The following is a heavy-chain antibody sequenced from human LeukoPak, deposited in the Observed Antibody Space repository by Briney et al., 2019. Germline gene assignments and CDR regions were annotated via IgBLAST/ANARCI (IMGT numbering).Heavy chain of an antibody. V-gene: IGHV1-18*04. D-gene: IGHD4/OR15-4a*01. J-gene: IGHJ4*02. CDR1: GYTFTGYY. Sequence: ASVKVSCKASGYTFTGYYMHWVRQAPGQGLEWMGWISAYNGNTNYAQKLQGRVTMTTDTSTSTAYMELRSLRSDDTAVYYCARDPQNVLEFDYWGQGTLVTVSS. CDR2: ISAYNGNT. CDR3: ARDPQNVLEFDY.